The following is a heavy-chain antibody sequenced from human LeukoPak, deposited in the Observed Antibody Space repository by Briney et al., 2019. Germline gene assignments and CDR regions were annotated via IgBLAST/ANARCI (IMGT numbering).Heavy chain of an antibody. CDR3: ARFKFRGAIFGEAPQYFDY. V-gene: IGHV3-53*01. CDR1: GFSASSNY. Sequence: GGSLRLSCAASGFSASSNYMNWVRQAPGKGLEWVSVLYGGGSAYYADSVKGRFTISRDNSKNTLYLQMNSLRAEDTAVYYCARFKFRGAIFGEAPQYFDYWGQGTLVTVSS. CDR2: LYGGGSA. D-gene: IGHD3-3*01. J-gene: IGHJ4*02.